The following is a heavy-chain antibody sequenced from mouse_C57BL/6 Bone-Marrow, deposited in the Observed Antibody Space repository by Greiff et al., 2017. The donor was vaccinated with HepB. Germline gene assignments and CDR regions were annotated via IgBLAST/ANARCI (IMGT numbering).Heavy chain of an antibody. J-gene: IGHJ4*01. Sequence: QVQLQQPGAELVRPGSSVKLSCKASGYTFTSYWMHWVKQRPIQGLEWIGNIDPSDSETHYNQKFKGKATLTADKSSSTAYMELRSLTSEDSAVYFCARLRGGYYYAMDYWGQGTSVTVSS. CDR3: ARLRGGYYYAMDY. CDR2: IDPSDSET. D-gene: IGHD1-1*01. V-gene: IGHV1-52*01. CDR1: GYTFTSYW.